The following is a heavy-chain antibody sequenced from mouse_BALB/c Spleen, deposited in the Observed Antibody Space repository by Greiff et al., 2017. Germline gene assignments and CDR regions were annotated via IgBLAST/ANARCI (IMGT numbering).Heavy chain of an antibody. CDR3: ARRSTMITRFAY. CDR1: GYNFTSYW. D-gene: IGHD2-4*01. CDR2: IYPGSGST. J-gene: IGHJ3*01. V-gene: IGHV1-55*01. Sequence: VQLQQPGAELVKPGTSVKLSCKASGYNFTSYWINWVKLRPGQGLEWIGDIYPGSGSTNYNEKFKSKATLTVDTSSSTAYMQLSSLASEDSALYYCARRSTMITRFAYWGQGTLVTVSA.